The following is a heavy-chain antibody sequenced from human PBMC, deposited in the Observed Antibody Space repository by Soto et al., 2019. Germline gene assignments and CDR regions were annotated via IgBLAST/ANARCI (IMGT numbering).Heavy chain of an antibody. Sequence: SETLSLTCTVPGASITSSYWSWIRQSPEKGLEWIAYVFHTGSTNYNPSLKSRVTASVDTSKNQFSLKLRSVTAADSAVYYCARGYYDTSGQSNTFDIWGQGTMVTVSS. CDR2: VFHTGST. D-gene: IGHD3-22*01. CDR3: ARGYYDTSGQSNTFDI. V-gene: IGHV4-59*01. CDR1: GASITSSY. J-gene: IGHJ3*02.